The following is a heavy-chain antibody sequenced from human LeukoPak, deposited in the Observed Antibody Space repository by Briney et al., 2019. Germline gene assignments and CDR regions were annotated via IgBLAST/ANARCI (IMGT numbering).Heavy chain of an antibody. Sequence: GGTLRLSCAASGFAFSSHGMNWVRQAPGKGLEWVSYISSSGSTIYYADSVKGRFTISRDNAKNSLYLQMNSLRAEDTAVYYCAELGITMIGGVWGKGTTVTISS. CDR1: GFAFSSHG. D-gene: IGHD3-10*02. CDR3: AELGITMIGGV. V-gene: IGHV3-48*03. CDR2: ISSSGSTI. J-gene: IGHJ6*04.